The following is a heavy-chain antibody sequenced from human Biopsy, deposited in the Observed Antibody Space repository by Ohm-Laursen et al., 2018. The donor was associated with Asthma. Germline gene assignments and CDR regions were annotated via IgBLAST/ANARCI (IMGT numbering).Heavy chain of an antibody. CDR3: ARAVDYFHYYGIDV. CDR1: GYTFNSAG. D-gene: IGHD2/OR15-2a*01. Sequence: SVKVSCKTSGYTFNSAGITWVRQAPGQGLEWMGWISVYNGNTKVAQKLRDRVTMITDTSTSTAYMELRSLRSDDTAVYFCARAVDYFHYYGIDVWGQGTTVTVS. V-gene: IGHV1-18*01. CDR2: ISVYNGNT. J-gene: IGHJ6*02.